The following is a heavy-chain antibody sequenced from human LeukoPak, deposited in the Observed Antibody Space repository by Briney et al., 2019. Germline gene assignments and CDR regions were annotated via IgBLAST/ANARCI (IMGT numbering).Heavy chain of an antibody. Sequence: QPGGSLRLSCAASGFTFSTYWMHWVRQAPGKGLVWVSRITSDGTSTTYADSVKGRFTISRDNAKNTLYLQMNSLRAEDTAVYYCAREFYGSGLFMDVWGKGTTVTVSS. V-gene: IGHV3-74*01. J-gene: IGHJ6*03. CDR2: ITSDGTST. D-gene: IGHD3-10*01. CDR3: AREFYGSGLFMDV. CDR1: GFTFSTYW.